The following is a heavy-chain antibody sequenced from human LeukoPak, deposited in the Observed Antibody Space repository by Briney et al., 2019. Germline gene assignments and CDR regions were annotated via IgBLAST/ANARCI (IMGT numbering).Heavy chain of an antibody. CDR1: GFTFSSFA. CDR2: ISRNGGST. V-gene: IGHV3-64D*09. CDR3: VKDLRSDFMGVLSRYLSY. Sequence: QPGGSLRLSCSASGFTFSSFAMHWVRQAPGRGLEYVAAISRNGGSTYYADSVKGRFTISRDNSKSTLYLQMSSLRAEDTAVNLCVKDLRSDFMGVLSRYLSYWGQGTLVTVSS. D-gene: IGHD2/OR15-2a*01. J-gene: IGHJ4*02.